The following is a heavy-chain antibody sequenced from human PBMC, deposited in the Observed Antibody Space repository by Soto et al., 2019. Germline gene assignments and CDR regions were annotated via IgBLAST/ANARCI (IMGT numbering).Heavy chain of an antibody. CDR1: GYTFTSYR. Sequence: ASVKVSCKASGYTFTSYRISWVRQAPGQGLEWMGWISAYNGNTNYAQKLQGRVTMTTDTSTSTAYMELRSLRSDDTAVYYCANCHLGYCSSTSCYGYNWFDPWGQGTLVTVSS. V-gene: IGHV1-18*01. CDR2: ISAYNGNT. CDR3: ANCHLGYCSSTSCYGYNWFDP. D-gene: IGHD2-2*01. J-gene: IGHJ5*02.